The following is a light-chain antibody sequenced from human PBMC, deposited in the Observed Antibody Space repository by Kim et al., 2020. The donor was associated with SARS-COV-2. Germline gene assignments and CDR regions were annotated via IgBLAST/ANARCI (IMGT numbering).Light chain of an antibody. CDR3: QQYKSYPYT. V-gene: IGKV1-5*03. Sequence: IQMTQSPSTLSASVGDRVTITCRASQSISSWLAWYQQKPGKGPKVMIYKASSLESGVPSRFSGSGSGTEFTLTISSLQPDDLASYYCQQYKSYPYTFGQGTKLEI. J-gene: IGKJ2*01. CDR1: QSISSW. CDR2: KAS.